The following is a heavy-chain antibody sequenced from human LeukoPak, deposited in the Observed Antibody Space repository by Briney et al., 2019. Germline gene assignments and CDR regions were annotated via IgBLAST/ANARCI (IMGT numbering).Heavy chain of an antibody. CDR2: IYTSGST. J-gene: IGHJ4*02. Sequence: SETLSLTCTVSGGSISSGSYYWSWIRQPAGKGLEWIGRIYTSGSTDYNASLKSRVTMSVDTSKNQLSLKLSSVTAADTAVYYCAREGSGSNYRGLDYWGQGTLVTVSS. CDR1: GGSISSGSYY. CDR3: AREGSGSNYRGLDY. D-gene: IGHD1-26*01. V-gene: IGHV4-61*02.